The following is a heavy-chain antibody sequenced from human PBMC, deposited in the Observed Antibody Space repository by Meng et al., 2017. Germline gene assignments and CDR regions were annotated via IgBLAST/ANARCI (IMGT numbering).Heavy chain of an antibody. J-gene: IGHJ4*02. D-gene: IGHD6-19*01. CDR1: GFTFSSYG. V-gene: IGHV3-33*01. CDR2: IWCDGSNK. Sequence: QVQLGESGGGVVQPGRSLRLSCAASGFTFSSYGMQWVRQAPGKGLEWVAVIWCDGSNKYYADSVKGRFTISRDNSKNTLYLQMNSLRAEDTAMYYCARVVYSSGWSFDYWGQGTLVTVSS. CDR3: ARVVYSSGWSFDY.